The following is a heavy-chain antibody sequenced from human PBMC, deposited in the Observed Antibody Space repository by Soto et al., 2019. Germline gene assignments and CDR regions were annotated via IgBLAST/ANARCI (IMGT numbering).Heavy chain of an antibody. CDR2: INHGGSS. D-gene: IGHD2-2*01. CDR1: GESFSGHY. J-gene: IGHJ3*02. V-gene: IGHV4-34*01. CDR3: ARGRYCSTTTCIRVFDI. Sequence: SETLSLTCAVYGESFSGHYWTWIRQPPGKGLECIGEINHGGSSTYNPSLKSRVAMSVDTSKNQVSLRLTSVTAADTAVYYCARGRYCSTTTCIRVFDIWGQGNMVTVSS.